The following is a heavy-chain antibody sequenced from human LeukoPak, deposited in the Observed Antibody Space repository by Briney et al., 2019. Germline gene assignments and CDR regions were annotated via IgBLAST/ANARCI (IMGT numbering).Heavy chain of an antibody. Sequence: SETLSLTCSVSGGSISSYYWSWIRQPPGKGLEWIGYIYYSGRTNYNPSLKSRVTISVDTSKNQSSLTLSSVTAADTAVYYCARGQKYRNGYTVTELGSGYFDYWGQGTLVTVSS. CDR1: GGSISSYY. CDR2: IYYSGRT. CDR3: ARGQKYRNGYTVTELGSGYFDY. D-gene: IGHD5-18*01. J-gene: IGHJ4*02. V-gene: IGHV4-59*01.